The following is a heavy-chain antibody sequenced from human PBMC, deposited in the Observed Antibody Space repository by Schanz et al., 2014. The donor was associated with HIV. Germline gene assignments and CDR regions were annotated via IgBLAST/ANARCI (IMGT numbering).Heavy chain of an antibody. J-gene: IGHJ5*02. V-gene: IGHV1-18*01. CDR2: ISAYTGNT. Sequence: QVQLVQSGAEVKKPGASVKVSCRASDNIFPNYGVTWVRQAPGQGLEWMGWISAYTGNTNYAQKFQGRVTMTTDTSTTTAYMELRSLRFDDTAVYYCARQWMSAARGRYWFDPWGQGTLVTVSS. CDR3: ARQWMSAARGRYWFDP. CDR1: DNIFPNYG. D-gene: IGHD1-26*01.